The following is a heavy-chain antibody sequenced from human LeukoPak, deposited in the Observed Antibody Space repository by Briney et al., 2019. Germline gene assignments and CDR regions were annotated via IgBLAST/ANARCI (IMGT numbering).Heavy chain of an antibody. Sequence: PGGSLRLSCASSGFTFSSDAMSWVRQAPGEGMGWVSAISGSGGSTYYADSVKGRFTISRDNSKNTLYLQMNSLRAEDTAVYYCAKGRSTPAYFDYWGQGTLVTVSS. CDR1: GFTFSSDA. CDR2: ISGSGGST. CDR3: AKGRSTPAYFDY. J-gene: IGHJ4*02. D-gene: IGHD2-2*01. V-gene: IGHV3-23*01.